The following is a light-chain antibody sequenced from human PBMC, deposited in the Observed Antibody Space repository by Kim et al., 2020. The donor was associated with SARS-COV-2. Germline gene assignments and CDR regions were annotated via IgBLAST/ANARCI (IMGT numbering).Light chain of an antibody. CDR3: SSYTSSTTLRYV. Sequence: SITIYCTATSSDVGDYNSVFWYQQHPGKAPKLMIFDVSHRPSGISNRFSASKSGNTASLTISGLQAEDESDYYCSSYTSSTTLRYVFGTGTKVTVL. J-gene: IGLJ1*01. V-gene: IGLV2-14*03. CDR2: DVS. CDR1: SSDVGDYNS.